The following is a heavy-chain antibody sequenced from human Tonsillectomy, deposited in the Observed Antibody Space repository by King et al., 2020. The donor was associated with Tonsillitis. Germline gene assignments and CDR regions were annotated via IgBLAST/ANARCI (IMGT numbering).Heavy chain of an antibody. CDR1: GFTFSSYS. V-gene: IGHV3-21*01. CDR2: ISSSSSYI. Sequence: VQLVESGGGLVKPGGSLRLSCAASGFTFSSYSMNWVRQAPGKGLEWVSSISSSSSYIYYADSVKGRFTISRDNAKNSLYLQMNSLRAEDTAVYYCARGGMGGADGPGGGGFDPWGQGTLVTVSS. D-gene: IGHD1-26*01. J-gene: IGHJ5*02. CDR3: ARGGMGGADGPGGGGFDP.